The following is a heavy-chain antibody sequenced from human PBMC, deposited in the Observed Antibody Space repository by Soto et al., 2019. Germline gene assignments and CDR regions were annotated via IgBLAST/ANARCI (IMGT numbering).Heavy chain of an antibody. V-gene: IGHV3-74*01. CDR2: INEDGRII. Sequence: GGSLRLSCAASGFTFSNFWMHWVRHVPGKGLMWVSRINEDGRIINYADSVKGRFTISRDNARDTLYLEMNSLRAEDTGIDDCTRDIGGWGAYWGQGALVTVSS. CDR1: GFTFSNFW. D-gene: IGHD3-10*01. J-gene: IGHJ4*02. CDR3: TRDIGGWGAY.